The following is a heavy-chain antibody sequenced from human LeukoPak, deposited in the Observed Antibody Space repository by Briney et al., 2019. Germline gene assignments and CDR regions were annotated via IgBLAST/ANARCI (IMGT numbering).Heavy chain of an antibody. CDR1: GDSVTSSSAV. CDR3: ARSAAAGNVDY. V-gene: IGHV6-1*01. Sequence: SQTLSLTCAISGDSVTSSSAVWNWIRQSPSRGLEWLGRTYYRSKWYNDYAESVKSRITINPDTSKNQFSLQLNSVTPEDTAVYYCARSAAAGNVDYWGQGTLVTVSS. D-gene: IGHD6-13*01. J-gene: IGHJ4*02. CDR2: TYYRSKWYN.